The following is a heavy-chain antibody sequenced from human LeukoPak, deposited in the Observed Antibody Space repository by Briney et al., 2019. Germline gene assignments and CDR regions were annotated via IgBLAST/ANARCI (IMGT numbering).Heavy chain of an antibody. CDR2: IYYSGST. V-gene: IGHV4-59*01. D-gene: IGHD2-8*02. J-gene: IGHJ4*02. CDR1: GGSMKNYY. CDR3: ARAVAYGIDTGYFDY. Sequence: SETLSLTCTVSGGSMKNYYWSWIRQPPGKGLEWIGYIYYSGSTNYNPSLKSRVTISVDTSKNQFSLNLNSVTAADTAVYYCARAVAYGIDTGYFDYWGQGTLVTVSS.